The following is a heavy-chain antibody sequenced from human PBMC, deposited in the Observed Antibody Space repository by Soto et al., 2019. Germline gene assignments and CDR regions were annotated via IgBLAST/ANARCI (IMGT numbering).Heavy chain of an antibody. CDR2: IYYSGST. D-gene: IGHD1-1*01. V-gene: IGHV4-39*01. Sequence: SETLSLTCTVSGGSISSSSYYWGWIRQPPGKGLEWIGSIYYSGSTYYNPSLKSRVTISVDTSKNQFSLKLSSVTAADTAVYYCASYEWNDELWFDLCGQGTLVTVSA. CDR1: GGSISSSSYY. J-gene: IGHJ5*02. CDR3: ASYEWNDELWFDL.